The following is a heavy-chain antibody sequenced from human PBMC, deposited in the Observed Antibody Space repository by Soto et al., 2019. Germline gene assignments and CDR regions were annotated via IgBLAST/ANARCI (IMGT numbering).Heavy chain of an antibody. J-gene: IGHJ6*02. Sequence: PGESLKISCKGSGYSFTSYWIGWVRQMPGKGLEWMGIIYPGDSDTRYSPSFQGQVNISADKSISTAYMQWSSLKASDTAMYYCARPNPGNYYGMDVWGQGTTVTVSS. CDR1: GYSFTSYW. CDR3: ARPNPGNYYGMDV. CDR2: IYPGDSDT. D-gene: IGHD2-8*01. V-gene: IGHV5-51*01.